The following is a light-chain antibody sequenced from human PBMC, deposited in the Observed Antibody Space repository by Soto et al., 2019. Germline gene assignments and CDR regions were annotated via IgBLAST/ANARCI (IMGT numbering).Light chain of an antibody. V-gene: IGKV1-39*01. CDR2: GAS. CDR3: QQSYSAPPWT. J-gene: IGKJ1*01. Sequence: DLQMTQSPASLSASVGDRVTITCRASQSISSYLNWYQQKPGKGPNLLIYGASSLQSGVPSRFSGSGSGTDFTLTISSLQPEDFATYYCQQSYSAPPWTFGQGTRVDIK. CDR1: QSISSY.